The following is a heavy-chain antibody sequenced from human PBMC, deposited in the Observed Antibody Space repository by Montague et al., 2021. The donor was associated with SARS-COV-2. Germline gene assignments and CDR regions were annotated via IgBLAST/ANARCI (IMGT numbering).Heavy chain of an antibody. Sequence: SETLSLTCIVFRDSITNYHWGWVRQPPGKGLEWMTYFFPTGDSNHNPSLRSRITTSVDTAKNQFSLRLRSVTAADSARYFCARVPAGTKVYAASIDFWGRGTLVTVSS. J-gene: IGHJ4*01. CDR2: FFPTGDS. V-gene: IGHV4-59*01. D-gene: IGHD2-8*01. CDR1: RDSITNYH. CDR3: ARVPAGTKVYAASIDF.